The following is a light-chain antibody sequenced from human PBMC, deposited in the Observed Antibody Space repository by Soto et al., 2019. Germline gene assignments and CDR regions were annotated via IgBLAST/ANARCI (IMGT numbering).Light chain of an antibody. J-gene: IGLJ7*01. CDR2: RNN. V-gene: IGLV1-47*01. CDR3: AAWDDSLSGVV. CDR1: SSNIGSNY. Sequence: QSALTQPPSASGTPGQRVTISCSGSSSNIGSNYVYWYQQLPVTAPKLLIYRNNQRPSGVPDRFSGSKSGTSASLAISGLRSEDEANYYCAAWDDSLSGVVFGGGTQLTVL.